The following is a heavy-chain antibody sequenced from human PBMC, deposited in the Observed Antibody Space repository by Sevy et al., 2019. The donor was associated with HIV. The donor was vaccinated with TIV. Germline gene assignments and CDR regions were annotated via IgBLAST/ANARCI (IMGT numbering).Heavy chain of an antibody. D-gene: IGHD3-3*01. Sequence: ASVKVSCKASGGTFSTHGSSWVRQAPGQGLEWMGGIIPIFGTTNYAQNFQGRVTITADGSTNTAYMDLSSLTSEDTAVYYCGRFTIFGVELWSYAMDVWGQGTTVTVSS. CDR3: GRFTIFGVELWSYAMDV. CDR2: IIPIFGTT. J-gene: IGHJ6*02. CDR1: GGTFSTHG. V-gene: IGHV1-69*13.